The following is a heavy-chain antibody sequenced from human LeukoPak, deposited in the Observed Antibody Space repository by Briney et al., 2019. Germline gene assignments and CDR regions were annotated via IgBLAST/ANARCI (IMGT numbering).Heavy chain of an antibody. D-gene: IGHD3-22*01. CDR1: GFTFRHAW. Sequence: GGSLRLSCVPSGFTFRHAWTSWVRQSPGKGLEWVGRMKRQSDGGTTDYAAPVKGRFSISRDDSGNTLYLQMNSLKTEDTAVYYCTTVSGYYDSSGYYYVGNWLDYWGQGTLVTVSS. J-gene: IGHJ4*02. CDR3: TTVSGYYDSSGYYYVGNWLDY. CDR2: MKRQSDGGTT. V-gene: IGHV3-15*01.